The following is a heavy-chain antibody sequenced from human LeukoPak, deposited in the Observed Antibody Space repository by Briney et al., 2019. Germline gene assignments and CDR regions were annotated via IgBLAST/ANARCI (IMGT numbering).Heavy chain of an antibody. CDR1: GFTFSSYW. Sequence: GGSLGLSCTASGFTFSSYWMSWVRQAPGKGLEWVANIKKDGSEKYYVDSVKGRFTISRDNAKNSLYLQMNSLRAEDTAFYYCARDGSGIGRFFDFWGQGALVTVSS. CDR3: ARDGSGIGRFFDF. CDR2: IKKDGSEK. D-gene: IGHD3-10*01. V-gene: IGHV3-7*01. J-gene: IGHJ4*02.